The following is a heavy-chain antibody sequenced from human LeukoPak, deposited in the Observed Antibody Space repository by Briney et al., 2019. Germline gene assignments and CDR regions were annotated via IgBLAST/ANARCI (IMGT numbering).Heavy chain of an antibody. V-gene: IGHV4-39*01. J-gene: IGHJ4*02. CDR1: GGSISGSSYS. D-gene: IGHD4-17*01. CDR3: ARHTIDYGDPKYDY. Sequence: SETLSLTCSVSGGSISGSSYSWGWIRQPPGKGLERIGEINHSGSTNYNPSLKSRVTISVDTSKNQLSLKLSSVTAADTAVYYCARHTIDYGDPKYDYWGQGTLVTVSS. CDR2: INHSGST.